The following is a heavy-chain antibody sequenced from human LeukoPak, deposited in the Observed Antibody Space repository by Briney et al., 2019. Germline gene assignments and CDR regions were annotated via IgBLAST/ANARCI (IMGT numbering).Heavy chain of an antibody. CDR1: GYTFTGYY. J-gene: IGHJ4*02. Sequence: ASVKVSCKASGYTFTGYYMHWVRQAPGQGLEWMGWINPNSGGTNYAQKFQGRVTMTRDTSISTAYMERSRLRSDDTAVYYCARDRGLRAYYFDYWGQGTLVTVSS. CDR2: INPNSGGT. D-gene: IGHD3-10*01. CDR3: ARDRGLRAYYFDY. V-gene: IGHV1-2*02.